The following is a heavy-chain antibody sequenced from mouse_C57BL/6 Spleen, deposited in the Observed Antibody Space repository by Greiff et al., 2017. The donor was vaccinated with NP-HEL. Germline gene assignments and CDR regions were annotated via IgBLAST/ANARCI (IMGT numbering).Heavy chain of an antibody. Sequence: VQLQQSGPELVKPGASVKISCKASGYAFSSSWMNWVKQRPGTGLEWIGRIYPGDGDTNYNGKFKGKATLTADKSSSTAYMQLSSLTSEDSAVYFCASGNYVFAYWGQGTLVTVSA. V-gene: IGHV1-82*01. CDR2: IYPGDGDT. CDR1: GYAFSSSW. J-gene: IGHJ3*01. D-gene: IGHD2-1*01. CDR3: ASGNYVFAY.